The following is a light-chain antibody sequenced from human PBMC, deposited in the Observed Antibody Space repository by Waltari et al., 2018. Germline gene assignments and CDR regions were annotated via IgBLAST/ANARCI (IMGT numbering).Light chain of an antibody. V-gene: IGKV1-NL1*01. J-gene: IGKJ4*01. Sequence: IQMTQPLYSLSASVGDTITTHCRASPDMGTSLAWYQQKPVEAPKLLVIVASRLHGGVPSRFSGNGSGTDFSLTIRSLQPEDFATYYSQEFYGSLSRTFGGGTKVDIK. CDR3: QEFYGSLSRT. CDR2: VAS. CDR1: PDMGTS.